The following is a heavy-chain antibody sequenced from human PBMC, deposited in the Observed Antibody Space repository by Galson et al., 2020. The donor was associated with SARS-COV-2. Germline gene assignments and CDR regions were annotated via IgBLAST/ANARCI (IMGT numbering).Heavy chain of an antibody. J-gene: IGHJ5*02. D-gene: IGHD1-26*01. CDR1: GSIFGNFW. CDR2: INGDGRIT. CDR3: ARRSLVTWFDP. Sequence: GGSLRLSCAASGSIFGNFWMYWVRQAPGKGLVWVSRINGDGRITNYADSVKGRFTISRDNTKNTLFLQMNSLRGEDTGVYYCARRSLVTWFDPWGQGTLVTVSS. V-gene: IGHV3-74*01.